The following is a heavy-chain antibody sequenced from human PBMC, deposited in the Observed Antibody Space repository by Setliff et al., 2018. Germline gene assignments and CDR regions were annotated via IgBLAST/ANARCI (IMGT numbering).Heavy chain of an antibody. V-gene: IGHV1-2*02. Sequence: GASVKVSCKASGGTFSSYAISWVRQAPGQGLEWMGWLNPNSGVTNYAQKFQGRVTMTRDTSISTAYMELSRLRSDDTAVYYCARGTDYHGSGSYWAKDVWGKGTTVTVSS. D-gene: IGHD3-10*01. CDR1: GGTFSSYA. CDR2: LNPNSGVT. J-gene: IGHJ6*04. CDR3: ARGTDYHGSGSYWAKDV.